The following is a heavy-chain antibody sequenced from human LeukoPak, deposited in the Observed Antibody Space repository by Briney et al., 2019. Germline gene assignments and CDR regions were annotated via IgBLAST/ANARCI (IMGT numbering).Heavy chain of an antibody. CDR3: ARGPLLELYYYDSSGYYAHFDY. D-gene: IGHD3-22*01. J-gene: IGHJ4*02. V-gene: IGHV3-48*01. Sequence: GGSLRLSCAASGFTFSSYSMNWVRQAPGKGLEWVSYISSSSSTIYYADSVKGRFTISRDNAKNSLYLQMNSLRAEDTAVYYCARGPLLELYYYDSSGYYAHFDYWGQGTLVTVSS. CDR2: ISSSSSTI. CDR1: GFTFSSYS.